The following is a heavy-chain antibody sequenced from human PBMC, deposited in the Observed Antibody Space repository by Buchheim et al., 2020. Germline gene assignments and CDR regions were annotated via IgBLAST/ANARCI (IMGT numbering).Heavy chain of an antibody. D-gene: IGHD3-3*01. J-gene: IGHJ4*02. Sequence: QVQLQESGPGLVKPSETLSLTCTVSGGSVSSGSYYWSWIRQPPGKGLEWIGYIYYSGSTNYNPSLKSRVTISVDTSKNQFSLKLSSVTAADSGIYYCARDNWGEFWSGYPHWGQGAL. CDR2: IYYSGST. CDR1: GGSVSSGSYY. CDR3: ARDNWGEFWSGYPH. V-gene: IGHV4-61*01.